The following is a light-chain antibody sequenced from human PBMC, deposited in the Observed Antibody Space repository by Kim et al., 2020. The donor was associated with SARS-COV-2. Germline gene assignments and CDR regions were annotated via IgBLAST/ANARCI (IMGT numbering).Light chain of an antibody. Sequence: RVTIACTGSTSNIGAGYDVHWYQQLPGTAPQLLIFHNNNRPSGVPDRFSGSKSGTSASLAITGLQAEDEADYYCQSYDSSLGGWVFGGGTQLTVL. CDR3: QSYDSSLGGWV. CDR2: HNN. CDR1: TSNIGAGYD. J-gene: IGLJ3*02. V-gene: IGLV1-40*01.